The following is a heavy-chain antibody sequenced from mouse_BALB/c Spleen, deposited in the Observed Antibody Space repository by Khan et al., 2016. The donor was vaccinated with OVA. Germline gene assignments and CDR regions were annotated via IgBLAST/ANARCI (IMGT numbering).Heavy chain of an antibody. CDR1: GYSFTDFN. Sequence: EVQLQQSGPELVKPGASVKVSCKASGYSFTDFNMFWVKQSHGKSLEWIGYIDPYSGGNIYNQRFKGKASLTVDKSSSTAFMHLNSLKSDDSAVYYCALIYYYGSGFDYWGQGTTVTVSS. J-gene: IGHJ2*01. D-gene: IGHD1-1*01. CDR2: IDPYSGGN. V-gene: IGHV1S135*01. CDR3: ALIYYYGSGFDY.